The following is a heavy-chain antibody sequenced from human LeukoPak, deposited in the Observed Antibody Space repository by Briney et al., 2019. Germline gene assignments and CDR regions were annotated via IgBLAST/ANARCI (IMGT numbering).Heavy chain of an antibody. J-gene: IGHJ4*02. CDR2: IYYNGNT. CDR3: ARGFGGYYSFDY. D-gene: IGHD3-3*01. CDR1: GDTISIYY. V-gene: IGHV4-59*01. Sequence: SETLSLTCTVSGDTISIYYWNWIRQPPGKGLEWIGYIYYNGNTNYNPSLKSRVTISVDTSKNQFSLKLTSVTAADTAVYYCARGFGGYYSFDYWGQGTLVTVSS.